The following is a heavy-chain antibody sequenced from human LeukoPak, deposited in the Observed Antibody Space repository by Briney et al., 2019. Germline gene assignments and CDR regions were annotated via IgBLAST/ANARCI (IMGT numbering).Heavy chain of an antibody. Sequence: ASVKVSCKASGYTFTGYGISWVRQAPGQGLEWMGWISAYNGNTNYAQKLQGRVTMTTDTSTSTAYMELRSLRSDDTAVYYCARGGRYYDFWSGEAGDVWGKGTTVTVSS. J-gene: IGHJ6*04. CDR1: GYTFTGYG. CDR3: ARGGRYYDFWSGEAGDV. D-gene: IGHD3-3*01. CDR2: ISAYNGNT. V-gene: IGHV1-18*01.